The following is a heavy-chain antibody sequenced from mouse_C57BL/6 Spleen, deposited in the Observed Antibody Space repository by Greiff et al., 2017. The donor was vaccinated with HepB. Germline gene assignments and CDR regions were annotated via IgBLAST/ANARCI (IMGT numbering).Heavy chain of an antibody. Sequence: DVRLVESGGGLVKPGGSLKLSCAASGFTFSSYAMSWVRQTPEKRLEWVATISDGGSYTYYPDNVKGRFTISRDNAKNNLYLQMSHLKSEDTAMYYCARGAYYSNYPFAYWGQGTLVTVSA. CDR2: ISDGGSYT. D-gene: IGHD2-5*01. J-gene: IGHJ3*01. CDR1: GFTFSSYA. CDR3: ARGAYYSNYPFAY. V-gene: IGHV5-4*03.